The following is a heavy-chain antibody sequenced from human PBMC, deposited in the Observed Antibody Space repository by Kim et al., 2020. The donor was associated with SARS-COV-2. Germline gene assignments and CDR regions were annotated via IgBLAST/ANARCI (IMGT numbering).Heavy chain of an antibody. V-gene: IGHV3-21*01. CDR2: ISTSSSYT. CDR1: GFTVSSND. Sequence: GGSLRLSCAASGFTVSSNDMNWVRQAPGSGPEWVSSISTSSSYTYYTDSVKGRFTISRNNAQNLLYLQMNSLRAEDTAVYYCTREGPPVDYGDWYGPWGQGTRVTVSS. CDR3: TREGPPVDYGDWYGP. D-gene: IGHD4-17*01. J-gene: IGHJ5*02.